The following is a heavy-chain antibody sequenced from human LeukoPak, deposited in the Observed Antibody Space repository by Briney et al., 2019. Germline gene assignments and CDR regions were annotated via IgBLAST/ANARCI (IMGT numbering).Heavy chain of an antibody. CDR3: ARDIMGIAVAGSDY. D-gene: IGHD6-19*01. CDR2: INPNSGGT. J-gene: IGHJ4*02. V-gene: IGHV1-2*02. Sequence: GASVKVSCEASGYTFTGYYMHWVRQAPGQGLEWMGWINPNSGGTNYAQKFQGTVTMTRDTSISTAYMELSRLRSDDTAVYYCARDIMGIAVAGSDYWGQGTLVTVSS. CDR1: GYTFTGYY.